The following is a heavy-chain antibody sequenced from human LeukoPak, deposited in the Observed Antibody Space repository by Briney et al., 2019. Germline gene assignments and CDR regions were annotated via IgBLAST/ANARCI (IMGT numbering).Heavy chain of an antibody. Sequence: GGSLRLSCAASGFTVSSNCMSWVRQAPGKGLEWVSVIYSGGSTYYADSVKGRFTISRDNSKNTLYLQMNSLRAEDTAVYYCARYPHPAYYYGMDVWGQGTTVTVSS. CDR2: IYSGGST. CDR3: ARYPHPAYYYGMDV. J-gene: IGHJ6*02. V-gene: IGHV3-53*01. CDR1: GFTVSSNC.